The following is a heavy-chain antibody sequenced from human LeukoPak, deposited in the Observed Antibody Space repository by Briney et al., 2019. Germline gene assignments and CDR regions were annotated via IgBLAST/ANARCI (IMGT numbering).Heavy chain of an antibody. V-gene: IGHV1-3*01. CDR2: INAGNGNT. CDR3: ARRRSRAYYYYGMDV. J-gene: IGHJ6*02. Sequence: ASVKVSCKASGYTFTSYAMHWVRQAPGQRLEWMGWINAGNGNTKYSQKFQGRVTITRDTSASTAYMELSSLRSEDTAVYYCARRRSRAYYYYGMDVWGQGTTVTVSS. D-gene: IGHD6-13*01. CDR1: GYTFTSYA.